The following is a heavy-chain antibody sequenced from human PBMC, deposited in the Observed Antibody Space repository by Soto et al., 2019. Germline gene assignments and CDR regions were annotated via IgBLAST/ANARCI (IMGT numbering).Heavy chain of an antibody. Sequence: VQLVESGGGVVQPGRSLRLSCAASGFTFSDYAMHWVRQAPGKGLEWVAVVSHDGRNTHYADPVKGQFTITRDSSKNTVSVEMTSMRAADTAVYYCAKGGRQWLVTSDFNYWGQGALVTVSS. CDR2: VSHDGRNT. J-gene: IGHJ4*02. CDR3: AKGGRQWLVTSDFNY. D-gene: IGHD6-19*01. CDR1: GFTFSDYA. V-gene: IGHV3-30*18.